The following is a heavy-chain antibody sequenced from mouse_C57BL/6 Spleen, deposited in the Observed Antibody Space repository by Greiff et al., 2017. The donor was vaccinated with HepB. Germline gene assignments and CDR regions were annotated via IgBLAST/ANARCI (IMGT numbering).Heavy chain of an antibody. CDR2: INPNNGGT. CDR3: ARRDYDCDGAWFAY. V-gene: IGHV1-26*01. J-gene: IGHJ3*01. D-gene: IGHD2-4*01. Sequence: EVQLQQSGPELVKPGASVKISCKASGYTFTDYYMNWVKQSHGKSLEWIGDINPNNGGTSYNQKFKGKATLTVDKSSSTAYMELRSLTSEDSAVYYSARRDYDCDGAWFAYWGQGTLVTVSA. CDR1: GYTFTDYY.